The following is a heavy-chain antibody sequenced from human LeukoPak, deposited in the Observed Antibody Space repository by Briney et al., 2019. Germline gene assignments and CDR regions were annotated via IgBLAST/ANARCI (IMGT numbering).Heavy chain of an antibody. Sequence: GGSLRLSCAASGFTFSSYAMSWVRQAPGKGLEWVSAISGSGGSTYYADSVKGRFTISRDNSKNTLYLQMNSLRAEDTAVYYCANDLGYCSSTSCYPWFDPWGQGTLVTVSS. J-gene: IGHJ5*02. CDR3: ANDLGYCSSTSCYPWFDP. D-gene: IGHD2-2*01. V-gene: IGHV3-23*01. CDR2: ISGSGGST. CDR1: GFTFSSYA.